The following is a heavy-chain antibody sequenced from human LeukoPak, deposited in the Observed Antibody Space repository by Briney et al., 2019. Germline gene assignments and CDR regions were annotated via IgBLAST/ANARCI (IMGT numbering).Heavy chain of an antibody. CDR2: ISSSGSTI. J-gene: IGHJ6*03. V-gene: IGHV3-48*04. Sequence: GGSLRLSCAASGFTFSSYRMNWVRQAPGKGLEWVSYISSSGSTIYYADSVKGRFTISRDNAKNSLYLQMNSLRAEDTAVYYCARDHREYYYYYYMDVWGKGTTVTVSS. CDR3: ARDHREYYYYYYMDV. D-gene: IGHD1-26*01. CDR1: GFTFSSYR.